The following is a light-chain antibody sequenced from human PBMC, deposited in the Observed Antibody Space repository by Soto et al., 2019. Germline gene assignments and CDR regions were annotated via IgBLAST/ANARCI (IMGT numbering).Light chain of an antibody. J-gene: IGLJ2*01. CDR1: SSDVGGYNY. V-gene: IGLV2-14*01. CDR3: SSYASSNTQV. CDR2: DVS. Sequence: QSALTQPASVSGSPGQSITVSCIGTSSDVGGYNYVSWYQQHPDKAPKLMIYDVSNRPSGVSNRFSGSKSGNTASLTISGLQAEDEAYYYCSSYASSNTQVFGGGTQLTVL.